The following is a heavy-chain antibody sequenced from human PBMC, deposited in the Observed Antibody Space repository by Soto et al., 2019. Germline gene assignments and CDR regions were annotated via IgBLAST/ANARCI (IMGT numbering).Heavy chain of an antibody. J-gene: IGHJ4*02. CDR1: VFAFSTYS. CDR2: LSGGGANT. Sequence: GRSLRLSCAASVFAFSTYSMAWVRQAAGKGPQWVSGLSGGGANTFYIDSVMGRFTISVDISRNTVFLQMDSLRVDDTAVYYCARWSGYADAWGRGTLVTGSS. D-gene: IGHD4-17*01. V-gene: IGHV3-23*01. CDR3: ARWSGYADA.